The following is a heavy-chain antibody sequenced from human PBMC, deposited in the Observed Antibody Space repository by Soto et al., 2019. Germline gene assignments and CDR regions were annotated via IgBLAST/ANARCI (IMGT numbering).Heavy chain of an antibody. Sequence: ASVKVSCKASGYRFSDYAMQWVRQAPGQRPEWMGWINAGDGKTKYSQKFQGRVTFTRDTSASTAYMELRSLRSEDTAVYYCARGDDFWSGYFDYWGQGTLVTVSS. D-gene: IGHD3-3*01. CDR3: ARGDDFWSGYFDY. CDR1: GYRFSDYA. V-gene: IGHV1-3*01. J-gene: IGHJ4*02. CDR2: INAGDGKT.